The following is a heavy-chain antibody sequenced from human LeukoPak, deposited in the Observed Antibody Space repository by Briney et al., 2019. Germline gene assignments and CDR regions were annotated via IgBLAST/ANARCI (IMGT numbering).Heavy chain of an antibody. CDR3: ARASTIFGHFAY. V-gene: IGHV4-39*07. J-gene: IGHJ4*02. D-gene: IGHD3-3*01. Sequence: SETLSLTCAISGGSISGTPYYWGWIRQPPGKGLEWIGSIYYSGSTYYNPSLKSRLTISVDASKNQFSLKLSSVTAADTAVYYCARASTIFGHFAYWGRGTLVTVSS. CDR2: IYYSGST. CDR1: GGSISGTPYY.